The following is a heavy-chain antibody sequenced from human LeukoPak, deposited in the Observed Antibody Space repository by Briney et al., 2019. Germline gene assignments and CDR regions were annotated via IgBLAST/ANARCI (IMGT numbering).Heavy chain of an antibody. D-gene: IGHD3-22*01. J-gene: IGHJ6*02. CDR1: GFTFSSYS. CDR3: ARVYDSSGLMSYYYYYGMDV. V-gene: IGHV3-21*01. CDR2: ISSSSSYI. Sequence: GGSLRLSCAASGFTFSSYSMTWVRQAAGKGLEWVSSISSSSSYIYYADSVKGRFTISRDNAKNSLYLQMNSLRAEDTAVYYCARVYDSSGLMSYYYYYGMDVWGQGTTVTVSS.